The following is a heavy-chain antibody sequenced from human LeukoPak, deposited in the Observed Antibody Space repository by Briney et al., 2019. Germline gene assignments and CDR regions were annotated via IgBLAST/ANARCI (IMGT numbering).Heavy chain of an antibody. CDR3: YGSGSYGAIDY. Sequence: SETLSLTCAVYGGSFSGYYWSWIRQPPGKGLEWIGEINHSGSTNYNPSLKSRVTISVDTSKNQFSLKLSSVTAADTAVYYCYGSGSYGAIDYWGQGTLVTVSS. D-gene: IGHD3-10*01. CDR2: INHSGST. J-gene: IGHJ4*02. V-gene: IGHV4-34*01. CDR1: GGSFSGYY.